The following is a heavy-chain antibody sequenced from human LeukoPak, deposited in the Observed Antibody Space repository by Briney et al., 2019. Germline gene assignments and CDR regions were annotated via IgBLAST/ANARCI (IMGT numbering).Heavy chain of an antibody. V-gene: IGHV3-23*01. D-gene: IGHD1-26*01. CDR2: ISGSGGST. J-gene: IGHJ4*02. Sequence: GGSLRLSCAASGFTFSIYAMSWVRQAPGKGLEWVSAISGSGGSTYYADSVKGRFTISRDNSKNTLYLQMNSLRAEDTAVYYCAKGSRWEPILFDYWGQGTLVTVSS. CDR3: AKGSRWEPILFDY. CDR1: GFTFSIYA.